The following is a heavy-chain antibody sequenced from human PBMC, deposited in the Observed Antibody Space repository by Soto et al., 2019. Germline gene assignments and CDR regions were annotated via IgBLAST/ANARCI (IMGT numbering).Heavy chain of an antibody. D-gene: IGHD1-26*01. CDR2: ISRSSSYI. CDR3: ARVRRSGSSFYYYSGMDV. V-gene: IGHV3-21*01. Sequence: GGSLRLSCAASGFTFSSYSMNWVRQAPGKGLEWVSSISRSSSYIYYADSVKGRFTISRDNAKNSLYLQMNSLRAEDTAVYYCARVRRSGSSFYYYSGMDVWGQGTTVTVSS. CDR1: GFTFSSYS. J-gene: IGHJ6*02.